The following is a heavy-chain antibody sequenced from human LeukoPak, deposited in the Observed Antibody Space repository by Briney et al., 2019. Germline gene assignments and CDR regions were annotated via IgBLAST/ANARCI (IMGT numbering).Heavy chain of an antibody. V-gene: IGHV4-39*07. CDR1: GGSISSSSYY. J-gene: IGHJ4*02. CDR2: IYYSGST. D-gene: IGHD3-10*01. Sequence: SETLSLTCTVSGGSISSSSYYWGWIRQPPGKGLEWIGSIYYSGSTYYNPSLKSRVTISVGTSKNQFSLKLSSVTAADTAVYYCAREIGEPGDYWGQGTLVTVSS. CDR3: AREIGEPGDY.